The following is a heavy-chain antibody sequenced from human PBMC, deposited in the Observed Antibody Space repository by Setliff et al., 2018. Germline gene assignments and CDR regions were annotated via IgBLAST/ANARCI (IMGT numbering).Heavy chain of an antibody. J-gene: IGHJ4*02. CDR1: GDSITSGSYY. V-gene: IGHV4-61*09. D-gene: IGHD3-10*01. CDR2: IYTRGST. Sequence: TLSLTCTVSGDSITSGSYYWSWVRQPAGQGLEWIGQIYTRGSTNENPSLKSRVTISVDTSKNQVSLRLTSVTAADTAIYYCAKATGFGELFIWGQGTLVTVSS. CDR3: AKATGFGELFI.